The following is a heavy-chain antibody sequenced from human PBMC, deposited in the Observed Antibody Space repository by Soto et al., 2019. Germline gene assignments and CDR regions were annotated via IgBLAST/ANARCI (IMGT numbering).Heavy chain of an antibody. CDR1: RVSITSGAYY. Sequence: QVQLQESGPGLVKPSQTLSLTCTLSRVSITSGAYYWTWVRQHPGKGLKWIGYIYYNGNTYFSPSLKSRRTISIDTSKNQFSLKLSSVTAADTAMYYCARARLRAVYAFDFWGQGTMVTVSS. CDR3: ARARLRAVYAFDF. D-gene: IGHD4-17*01. V-gene: IGHV4-31*03. J-gene: IGHJ3*01. CDR2: IYYNGNT.